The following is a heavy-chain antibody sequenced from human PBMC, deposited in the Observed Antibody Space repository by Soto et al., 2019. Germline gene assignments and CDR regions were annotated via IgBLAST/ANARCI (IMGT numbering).Heavy chain of an antibody. D-gene: IGHD6-19*01. CDR1: GVTFSSYA. V-gene: IGHV3-23*01. CDR3: AKEVGYSSGYDYFDY. CDR2: ISGSGVST. Sequence: EVPLLGSGGGLVQPGGSLRLSCAASGVTFSSYAMSWVRQAPGKGLEWVSGISGSGVSTHYADSLKGRFTISRDNSKNTLYLQMNSLRAEDTAAYYCAKEVGYSSGYDYFDYGGQGTLVTVSS. J-gene: IGHJ4*02.